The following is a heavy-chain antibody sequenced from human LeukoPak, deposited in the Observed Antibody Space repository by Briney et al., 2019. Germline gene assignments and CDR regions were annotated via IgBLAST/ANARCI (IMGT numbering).Heavy chain of an antibody. V-gene: IGHV3-30*02. J-gene: IGHJ6*03. CDR1: GFTFSSYG. CDR3: AKVGGFVFYYYYMDV. CDR2: IRYDGSNK. Sequence: GGSLRLSCAASGFTFSSYGMHWVRQAPGKGLEWVAFIRYDGSNKYYADSVKGRFTISRDNPKNTLHLQMNSLRAEDTAVYYCAKVGGFVFYYYYMDVWGKGTTVTVSS. D-gene: IGHD3-16*01.